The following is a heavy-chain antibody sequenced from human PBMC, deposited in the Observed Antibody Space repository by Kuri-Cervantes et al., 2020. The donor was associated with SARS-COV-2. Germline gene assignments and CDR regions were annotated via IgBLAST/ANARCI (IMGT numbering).Heavy chain of an antibody. J-gene: IGHJ3*02. Sequence: ASVKVSCKAPGYTFSTYGISWVRQAPGQGLEWMGWISAYNGNTNYAQNLQGRVTMTTDTSTNTAYMELRSLRSDDTAVYYCASRYCSGGSCYSLYAFDIWGRGTMVTVSS. V-gene: IGHV1-18*01. CDR2: ISAYNGNT. CDR3: ASRYCSGGSCYSLYAFDI. D-gene: IGHD2-15*01. CDR1: GYTFSTYG.